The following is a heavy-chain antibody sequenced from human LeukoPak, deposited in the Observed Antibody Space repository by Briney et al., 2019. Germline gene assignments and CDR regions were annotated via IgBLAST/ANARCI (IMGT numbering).Heavy chain of an antibody. D-gene: IGHD1-26*01. J-gene: IGHJ4*02. V-gene: IGHV4-39*01. CDR3: ARLDSGPSWY. Sequence: PGGSLRLSCAASGFTFSSYAMSWVRQPPGKGLEWIGSIYYSGSTYYNPSLKSRVIISVDTSKNQFSLKPSSVTAADTAVYYCARLDSGPSWYWGQGTLVTVSS. CDR2: IYYSGST. CDR1: GFTFSSYA.